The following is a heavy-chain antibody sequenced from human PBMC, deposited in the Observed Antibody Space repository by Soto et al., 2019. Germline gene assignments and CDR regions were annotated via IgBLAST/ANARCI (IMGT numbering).Heavy chain of an antibody. D-gene: IGHD6-19*01. CDR2: IFSNDEK. CDR3: ARMGHKQWLVRRYWFDP. V-gene: IGHV2-26*01. J-gene: IGHJ5*02. Sequence: QVTLKESGPVLVKPTEPLTLTCTVSGFSLSNARMGVSWIRQPPGKALQWLAHIFSNDEKSYSTSLKSRLPISKDTSKSQVVLTMTNKDPVDTATYYCARMGHKQWLVRRYWFDPWGQGTLVTVSS. CDR1: GFSLSNARMG.